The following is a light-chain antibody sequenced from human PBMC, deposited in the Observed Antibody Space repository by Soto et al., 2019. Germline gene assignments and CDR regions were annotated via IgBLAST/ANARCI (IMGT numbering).Light chain of an antibody. Sequence: DNQMTQSPSTVSGSVGDRDTIPCRASQTISSWLAWYQQKPGKAPKLLIYDASSLESGVPSRFSGSGSGTEFTLTISSLQPDDFATYYCQQYNSYSLFFDQGRRLEL. J-gene: IGKJ5*01. CDR1: QTISSW. CDR2: DAS. CDR3: QQYNSYSLF. V-gene: IGKV1-5*01.